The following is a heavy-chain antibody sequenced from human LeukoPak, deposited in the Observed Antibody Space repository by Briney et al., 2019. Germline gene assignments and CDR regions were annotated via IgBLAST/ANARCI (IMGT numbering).Heavy chain of an antibody. D-gene: IGHD3-10*01. V-gene: IGHV1-69*13. CDR2: IIPIFGTA. CDR1: GGTFSSYA. Sequence: ASVKVSCKASGGTFSSYAISWVRQVPGQGLEWMGGIIPIFGTANYAQKFQGRVTITADESTSTAYMELSSLRSEDTAVYYCARVTRYYGSGTFDYWGQGTLVTVSS. J-gene: IGHJ4*02. CDR3: ARVTRYYGSGTFDY.